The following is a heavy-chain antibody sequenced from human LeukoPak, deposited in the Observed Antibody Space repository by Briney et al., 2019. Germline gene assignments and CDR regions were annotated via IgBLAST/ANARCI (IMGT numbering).Heavy chain of an antibody. Sequence: PRRSMRPSCAPSGLTSPLFAFAWVRQAHGGGLQWVSGISGSGRDTFYSDSVKGRFTISRDNSKNTHYLQMSSLTAEDTAVYYCAKWGDFWTGLNNWYFELWGRGTLVTVSS. V-gene: IGHV3-23*01. CDR1: GLTSPLFA. CDR2: ISGSGRDT. D-gene: IGHD3/OR15-3a*01. J-gene: IGHJ2*01. CDR3: AKWGDFWTGLNNWYFEL.